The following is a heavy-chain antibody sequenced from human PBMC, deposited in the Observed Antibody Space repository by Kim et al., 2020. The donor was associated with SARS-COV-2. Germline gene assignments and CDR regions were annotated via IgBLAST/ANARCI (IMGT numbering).Heavy chain of an antibody. Sequence: SETLSLTCAVYGGSFSGYYWSWIRQPPGKGLEWIGEINHSGSTNYNPSLKSRVTISVDTSKNQFSLKLSSVTAADTAVYYCARGFGPEDYWGQGTLVTVS. J-gene: IGHJ4*02. D-gene: IGHD3-16*01. CDR2: INHSGST. CDR1: GGSFSGYY. CDR3: ARGFGPEDY. V-gene: IGHV4-34*01.